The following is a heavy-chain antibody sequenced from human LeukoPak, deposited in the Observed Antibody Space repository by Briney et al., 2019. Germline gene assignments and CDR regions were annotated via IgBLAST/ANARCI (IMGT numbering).Heavy chain of an antibody. J-gene: IGHJ6*03. V-gene: IGHV4-59*01. Sequence: NPSETLSLTCTVSGGSISSYYWSWIRQPPGKGLEWIGYIYYSGSTNYNPSLKSRVTMSADTSKNQFSLKLSSVTAADTAVYYCARVPRSYYYYYYMDVWGKGTTVTVSS. CDR3: ARVPRSYYYYYYMDV. CDR2: IYYSGST. CDR1: GGSISSYY.